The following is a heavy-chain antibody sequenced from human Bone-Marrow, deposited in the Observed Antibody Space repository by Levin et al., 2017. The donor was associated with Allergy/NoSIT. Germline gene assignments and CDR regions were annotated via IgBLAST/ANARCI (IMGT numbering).Heavy chain of an antibody. CDR1: GFTFTDYS. Sequence: PGGSLRLSCEVSGFTFTDYSINWVRQVPGKGLQWVSSISGSGRYIYSADSMKGRLNISRDSTQNSLFLHIHSLRAEATAVYYCARPGDQDGSNCSFNGMDVWGRGSTVTVSS. CDR2: ISGSGRYI. CDR3: ARPGDQDGSNCSFNGMDV. V-gene: IGHV3-21*01. D-gene: IGHD6-13*01. J-gene: IGHJ6*02.